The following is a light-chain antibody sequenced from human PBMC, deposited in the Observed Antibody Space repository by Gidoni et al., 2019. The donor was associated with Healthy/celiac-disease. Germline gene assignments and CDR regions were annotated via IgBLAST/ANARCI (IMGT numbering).Light chain of an antibody. CDR3: QQSYSTPLST. CDR1: QSISSY. CDR2: AAS. Sequence: DIQMTQSPSSLSASVGDRVTITCRASQSISSYLNWYQQKPGKAPKLLIYAASSLQSGVPSRFSGSGSGTDFTLTIISLQPEDFATYYCQQSYSTPLSTFGPGTKVDIK. J-gene: IGKJ3*01. V-gene: IGKV1-39*01.